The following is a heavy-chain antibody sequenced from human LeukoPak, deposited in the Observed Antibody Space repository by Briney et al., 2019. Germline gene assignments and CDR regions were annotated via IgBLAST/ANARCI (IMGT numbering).Heavy chain of an antibody. V-gene: IGHV5-51*01. Sequence: GESLQISCKGSGYSFTSYWIGWVRQMPGKGLEWMGIIYPGDSDTRYSPSFQGQVTISADKSISTAYLQWSSLKASDTAMYYCARHRGYDSSGYYYNGRGGIDYWGQGTLVTVSS. CDR2: IYPGDSDT. CDR3: ARHRGYDSSGYYYNGRGGIDY. D-gene: IGHD3-22*01. CDR1: GYSFTSYW. J-gene: IGHJ4*02.